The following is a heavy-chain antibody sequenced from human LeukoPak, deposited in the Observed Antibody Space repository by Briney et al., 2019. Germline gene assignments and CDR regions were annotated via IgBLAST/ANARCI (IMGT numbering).Heavy chain of an antibody. CDR2: IYSGGST. Sequence: GGSLRLSRAASGFTVSSNYMSWVRQAPGKGLEWVSVIYSGGSTYYADSVKGRFTISRDNSKNTLYLQMNSLRAEDTAVYYCARGYSSSWVPSGGPPDYWGQGTLVTVSS. V-gene: IGHV3-53*01. J-gene: IGHJ4*02. CDR3: ARGYSSSWVPSGGPPDY. D-gene: IGHD6-13*01. CDR1: GFTVSSNY.